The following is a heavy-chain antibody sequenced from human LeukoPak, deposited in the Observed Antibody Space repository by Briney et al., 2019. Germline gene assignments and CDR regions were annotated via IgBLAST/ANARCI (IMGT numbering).Heavy chain of an antibody. Sequence: PGGSLRLSCAASGFTLSSYWMHWVRQAPGKGLVWVSRISGDGSSISYADFVKGRFTISRDNAKNTLYLQMSSLRAEDTAVYYCARIACSGGSCCDYWGQGTLVTVSS. CDR2: ISGDGSSI. V-gene: IGHV3-74*01. D-gene: IGHD2-15*01. CDR3: ARIACSGGSCCDY. CDR1: GFTLSSYW. J-gene: IGHJ4*02.